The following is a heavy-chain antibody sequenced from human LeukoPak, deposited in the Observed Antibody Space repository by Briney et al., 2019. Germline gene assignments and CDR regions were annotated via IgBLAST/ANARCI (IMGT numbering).Heavy chain of an antibody. CDR2: INHSGST. Sequence: GSLRLSCAASGFTFSSYAMSWIRQPPGKGLEWIGEINHSGSTNYNPSLKSRVTISVDTSKNQFSLKLSSVTAADTAVYYCARGRGYYDSSGYGAFDIWGQGTMVTVSS. CDR1: GFTFSSYA. V-gene: IGHV4-34*01. D-gene: IGHD3-22*01. J-gene: IGHJ3*02. CDR3: ARGRGYYDSSGYGAFDI.